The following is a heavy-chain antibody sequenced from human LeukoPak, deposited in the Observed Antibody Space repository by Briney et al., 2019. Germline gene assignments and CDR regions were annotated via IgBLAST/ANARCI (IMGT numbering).Heavy chain of an antibody. V-gene: IGHV1-8*01. Sequence: ASVKVSCKASGYTFTSYDINWVRQATGQGLEWMGWMNPNSGNTGYAQKFQGRVTMTWNTSISTAYMELSSLRSEDTAVYYCARKGYYYDSSGLDYWGQGTLVTVSS. CDR3: ARKGYYYDSSGLDY. CDR2: MNPNSGNT. CDR1: GYTFTSYD. J-gene: IGHJ4*02. D-gene: IGHD3-22*01.